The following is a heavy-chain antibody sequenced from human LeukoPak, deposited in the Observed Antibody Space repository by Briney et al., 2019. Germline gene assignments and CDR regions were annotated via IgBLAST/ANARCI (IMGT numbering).Heavy chain of an antibody. CDR1: GFTFSSYG. CDR2: ISYDGSNK. D-gene: IGHD3-16*01. V-gene: IGHV3-30*18. J-gene: IGHJ6*02. CDR3: AKDATNGEYVLYYYGMDV. Sequence: GGSLRLSCAASGFTFSSYGMHWVRQAPGKGLEWVAVISYDGSNKYYADSVKGRFTISRDNSKNTLYLQMNSLRAEDTAVYYCAKDATNGEYVLYYYGMDVWGQGTTVTVSS.